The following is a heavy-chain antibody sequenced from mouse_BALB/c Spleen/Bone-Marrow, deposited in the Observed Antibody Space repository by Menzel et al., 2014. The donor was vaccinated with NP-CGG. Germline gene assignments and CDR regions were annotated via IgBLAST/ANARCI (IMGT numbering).Heavy chain of an antibody. Sequence: EVKLVESGGGLVQPGGSLRLSCATSGFTFTDYYMSWVRQPPGKALGWLGFIRNKANGYTTEYSESVKGRFTISRDNSQSILYLQMNTLRAEDSATYYCARDVGNYVRFAYWGQGTLVTVSA. CDR2: IRNKANGYTT. CDR3: ARDVGNYVRFAY. J-gene: IGHJ3*01. CDR1: GFTFTDYY. V-gene: IGHV7-3*02. D-gene: IGHD2-1*01.